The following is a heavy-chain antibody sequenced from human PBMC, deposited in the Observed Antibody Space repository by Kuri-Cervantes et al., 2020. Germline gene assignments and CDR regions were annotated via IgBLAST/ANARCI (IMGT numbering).Heavy chain of an antibody. J-gene: IGHJ6*02. V-gene: IGHV1-69*13. Sequence: SVKVSCKASGGTFSSYAISWVRQAPGQGLEWMGGIIPIFGTANYAQKFQGRVTITADESTSTAYMELGSLRSEDTAVYYCARDRREGHQWLVPWSYYYYGMDVWGQGTTVTVSS. CDR1: GGTFSSYA. D-gene: IGHD6-19*01. CDR2: IIPIFGTA. CDR3: ARDRREGHQWLVPWSYYYYGMDV.